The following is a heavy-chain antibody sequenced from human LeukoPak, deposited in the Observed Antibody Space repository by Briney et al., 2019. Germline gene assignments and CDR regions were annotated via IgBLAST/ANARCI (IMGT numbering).Heavy chain of an antibody. Sequence: PGGSLRLSCVAAGFTFSSYAMSWVSQAAGKGLEWVSAISSSGGSTYYADSVKGRFTISRENSKNTLYLQMNSLRAEDTAVYYCAKLRDGDPVGYFDYWGQGTLVTVSS. D-gene: IGHD4-17*01. CDR3: AKLRDGDPVGYFDY. CDR1: GFTFSSYA. CDR2: ISSSGGST. J-gene: IGHJ4*02. V-gene: IGHV3-23*01.